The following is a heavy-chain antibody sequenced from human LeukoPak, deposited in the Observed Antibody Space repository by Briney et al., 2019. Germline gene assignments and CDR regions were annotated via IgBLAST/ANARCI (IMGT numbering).Heavy chain of an antibody. Sequence: PGGSLRLSCVASGFTFNNYGMTWVRQAPGKGLEWVSFISTKSQYILYADSVRGRFTISRDSAASSLFLQMNSLRAEDTAVYYCARDHVRKYYDFWSGYYTGIGFDYWGQGTLVTVSS. V-gene: IGHV3-21*01. CDR1: GFTFNNYG. D-gene: IGHD3-3*01. CDR2: ISTKSQYI. CDR3: ARDHVRKYYDFWSGYYTGIGFDY. J-gene: IGHJ4*02.